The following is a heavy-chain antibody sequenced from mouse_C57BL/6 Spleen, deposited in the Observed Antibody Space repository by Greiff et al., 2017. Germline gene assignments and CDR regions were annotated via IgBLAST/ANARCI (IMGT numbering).Heavy chain of an antibody. CDR3: TRWHYYSNRYFDY. D-gene: IGHD2-5*01. V-gene: IGHV1-15*01. Sequence: QVQLQQSGAELVRPGASVTLSCKASGYTFTDYEMHWVKQTPVHGLEWIGAIDPETGGTAYNQKFKGKAILTADKSSSTAYMELRSLTSEDSAVYYCTRWHYYSNRYFDYWGQGTTLTVSS. CDR1: GYTFTDYE. CDR2: IDPETGGT. J-gene: IGHJ2*01.